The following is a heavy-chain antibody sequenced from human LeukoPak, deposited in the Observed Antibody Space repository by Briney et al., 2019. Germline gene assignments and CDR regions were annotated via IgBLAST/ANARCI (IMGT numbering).Heavy chain of an antibody. CDR2: INAYNGNT. Sequence: GASVKVSCKASGYTFTSYGISWVRQAPGQGLEWMGWINAYNGNTNYAQKLQGRVTMTTDTSTSTAYMELRSLRSDDTAVYYCAREGDRDYYGSGSSSYWGQGTLVTVSS. J-gene: IGHJ4*02. CDR3: AREGDRDYYGSGSSSY. D-gene: IGHD3-10*01. CDR1: GYTFTSYG. V-gene: IGHV1-18*01.